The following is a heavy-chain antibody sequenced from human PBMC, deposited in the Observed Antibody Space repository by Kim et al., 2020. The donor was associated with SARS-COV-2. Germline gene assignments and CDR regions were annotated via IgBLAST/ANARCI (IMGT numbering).Heavy chain of an antibody. Sequence: SVKVSCKASGGTFSSYAISWVRQAPGQGLEWMGGIIPIFGTANYAQKFQGRVTITADESTSTAYMELSSLRSEDTAVYYCARGIVVVPAAENWFDPWGQGTLVTVSS. CDR1: GGTFSSYA. V-gene: IGHV1-69*13. CDR3: ARGIVVVPAAENWFDP. CDR2: IIPIFGTA. D-gene: IGHD2-2*01. J-gene: IGHJ5*02.